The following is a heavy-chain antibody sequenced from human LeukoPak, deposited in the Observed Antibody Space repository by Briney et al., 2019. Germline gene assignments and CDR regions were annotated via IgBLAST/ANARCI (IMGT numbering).Heavy chain of an antibody. V-gene: IGHV3-9*01. CDR1: GFTFDDYA. Sequence: GGSLRLSCAASGFTFDDYAMHWVRQAPGKGLEWVSGISWNSGSIGYADSVKGRFTISRDNAKNSLYLQMNSLRAEDTAVYYCARSGYSYGYGLYGMDVWGQGTTVTVSS. CDR2: ISWNSGSI. J-gene: IGHJ6*02. D-gene: IGHD5-18*01. CDR3: ARSGYSYGYGLYGMDV.